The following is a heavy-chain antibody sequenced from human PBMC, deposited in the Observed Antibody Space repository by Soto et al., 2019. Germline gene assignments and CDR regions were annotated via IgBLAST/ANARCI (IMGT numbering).Heavy chain of an antibody. Sequence: SETLSLTCTVSGGSISSSSYYWGWIRQPPGKGLEWIGSIYYSGSTYYNPSLKSRVTISVDTSKNQFSLKLSSVTAADTAVYYCARREGYTYYDFWSGYWAFDIWGQGTMVTVSS. CDR1: GGSISSSSYY. CDR3: ARREGYTYYDFWSGYWAFDI. D-gene: IGHD3-3*01. V-gene: IGHV4-39*01. CDR2: IYYSGST. J-gene: IGHJ3*02.